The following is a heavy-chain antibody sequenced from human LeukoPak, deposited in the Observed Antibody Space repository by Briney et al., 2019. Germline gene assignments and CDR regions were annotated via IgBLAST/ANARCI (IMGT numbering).Heavy chain of an antibody. CDR2: ISYDGSTE. Sequence: GGSLRLSCAASGFTFSNYGMHWVRQAPGKGLEWVAVISYDGSTEQYSDSVKGRSTISRDNSKNTLYLQMDSLRPEDTAVYYRAKDYRRDDYNYYFDYWGQGTLVILSS. J-gene: IGHJ4*02. D-gene: IGHD5-24*01. CDR1: GFTFSNYG. CDR3: AKDYRRDDYNYYFDY. V-gene: IGHV3-30*18.